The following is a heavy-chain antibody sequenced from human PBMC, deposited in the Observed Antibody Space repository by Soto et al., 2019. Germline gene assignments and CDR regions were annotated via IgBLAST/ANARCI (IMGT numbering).Heavy chain of an antibody. J-gene: IGHJ6*02. CDR1: GGTFSSYT. CDR2: IIPILGIA. D-gene: IGHD5-12*01. CDR3: ARDREMATIFYYYYGMDV. V-gene: IGHV1-69*08. Sequence: QVQLVQSGAEVKKPGSSVKVSCKASGGTFSSYTISWVRQAPGQGLEWMGRIIPILGIANYAQKFQGRVTITADKSTSTAYMELSSLRSEDTAVYYCARDREMATIFYYYYGMDVWGQGTTVTVSS.